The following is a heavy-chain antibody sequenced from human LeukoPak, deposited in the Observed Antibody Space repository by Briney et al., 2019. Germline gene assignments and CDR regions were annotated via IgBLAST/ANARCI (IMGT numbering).Heavy chain of an antibody. CDR2: IYYSGST. Sequence: PSQTLSLTCSVSGGSINSGGNSWSWIRQHPGKGLEWIGYIYYSGSTYYNPSLESRVTISVDTSKNQFSLKLSSVTAADTAVYYCARHVSSSWYPLFDYWGQGTLVTVSS. CDR3: ARHVSSSWYPLFDY. V-gene: IGHV4-31*03. J-gene: IGHJ4*02. CDR1: GGSINSGGNS. D-gene: IGHD6-13*01.